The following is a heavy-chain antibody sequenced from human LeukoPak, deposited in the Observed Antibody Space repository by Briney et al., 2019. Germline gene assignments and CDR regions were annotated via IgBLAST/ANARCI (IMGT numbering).Heavy chain of an antibody. J-gene: IGHJ5*02. CDR2: VSTSGSYI. CDR1: GFTFSSYS. Sequence: PGGSLRLSCAASGFTFSSYSMNWVRQAPGKGLEWVSSVSTSGSYIYYADSVKGRFTISRDNAKNSLYLQVSSLRAEDTAVYYCARDHGYCSSTTCYGVMGWFDLWGREPWSPSPQ. CDR3: ARDHGYCSSTTCYGVMGWFDL. D-gene: IGHD2-2*01. V-gene: IGHV3-21*01.